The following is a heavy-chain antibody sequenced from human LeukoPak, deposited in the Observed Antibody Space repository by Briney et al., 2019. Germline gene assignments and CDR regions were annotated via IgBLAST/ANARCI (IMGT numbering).Heavy chain of an antibody. D-gene: IGHD2-15*01. CDR3: ATGDCGSGGSCHAFDI. CDR2: IIPIFGTA. V-gene: IGHV1-69*01. CDR1: GGTFSSYA. Sequence: ASVKVSCKASGGTFSSYAISWVRQAPGQGLEWMGGIIPIFGTANYAQKFQGRVTITADESTSTAYMELSSLKIEDTAVYYCATGDCGSGGSCHAFDIWGQGTMVTVSS. J-gene: IGHJ3*02.